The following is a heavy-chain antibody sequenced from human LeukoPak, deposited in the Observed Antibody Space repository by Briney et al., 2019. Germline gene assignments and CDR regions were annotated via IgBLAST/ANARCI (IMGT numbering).Heavy chain of an antibody. CDR3: ARDLSYNWFDP. V-gene: IGHV4-59*01. D-gene: IGHD2-2*01. CDR2: IYYSGST. Sequence: SETLSLTCTVSGGSISSYYWSWIRQPPGKGLEWLGYIYYSGSTNYNPSLKSRVTISVDTSKNQFSLKLSSVTAADTAVYYCARDLSYNWFDPWGQGTLVTVSS. J-gene: IGHJ5*02. CDR1: GGSISSYY.